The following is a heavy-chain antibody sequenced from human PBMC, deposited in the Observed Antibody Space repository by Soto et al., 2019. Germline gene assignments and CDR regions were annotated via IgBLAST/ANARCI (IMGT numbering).Heavy chain of an antibody. J-gene: IGHJ6*04. V-gene: IGHV4-30-4*01. Sequence: QVQLQESGPGLVKPSQTLSLTCSVSGGSISSGYYYWSWIRQPPGKGLEWIGNIYYSGNTYYNPSLRSRLIISIDTSKKQFRLKVGSVTAADSAVYYCAISSLYGMDVWGKGTTVTVSS. CDR3: AISSLYGMDV. CDR1: GGSISSGYYY. CDR2: IYYSGNT.